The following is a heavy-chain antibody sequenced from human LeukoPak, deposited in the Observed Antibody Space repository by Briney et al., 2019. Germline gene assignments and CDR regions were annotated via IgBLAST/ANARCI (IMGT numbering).Heavy chain of an antibody. Sequence: SETLSLTCAVYGGSFSGYYWSWIRQPPGKGLEWIGEINHSGSTNYNPSLKSRVTISVDTSKNQFSLKLSSVTAADTAVYYCARQRDCFDYWGQGTLVTVSS. J-gene: IGHJ4*02. CDR3: ARQRDCFDY. CDR1: GGSFSGYY. V-gene: IGHV4-34*01. CDR2: INHSGST.